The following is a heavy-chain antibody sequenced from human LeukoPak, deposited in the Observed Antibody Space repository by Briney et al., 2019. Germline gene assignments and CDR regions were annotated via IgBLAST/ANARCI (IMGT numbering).Heavy chain of an antibody. D-gene: IGHD6-19*01. CDR3: ARSSTGWQYYFGY. CDR1: GYTFTTYY. Sequence: GASVKVSCKASGYTFTTYYIHWVRQAPGQGLEWVGLINPSGGITTYAQKFQGRVTMTRDTSTSTVYMELSSLRSEDTAVYYCARSSTGWQYYFGYWGQGTLVTVSS. CDR2: INPSGGIT. V-gene: IGHV1-46*01. J-gene: IGHJ4*02.